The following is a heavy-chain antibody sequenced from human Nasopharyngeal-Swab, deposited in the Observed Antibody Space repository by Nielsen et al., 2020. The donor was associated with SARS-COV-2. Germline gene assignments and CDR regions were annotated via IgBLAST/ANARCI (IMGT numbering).Heavy chain of an antibody. D-gene: IGHD1-26*01. CDR3: SRGNYNPDY. J-gene: IGHJ4*02. CDR1: GYSFTSYW. V-gene: IGHV5-51*01. Sequence: GGSLRLSCKGSGYSFTSYWIGWVRQMPGKGLEWMGVIYPGDSDTRYSPSFQGQVTISADKSISTAYLQWSSLKASDTAMYYCSRGNYNPDYWGRGTLVTVSS. CDR2: IYPGDSDT.